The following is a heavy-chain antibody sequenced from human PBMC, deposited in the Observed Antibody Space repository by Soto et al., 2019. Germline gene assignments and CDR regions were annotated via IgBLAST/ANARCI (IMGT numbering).Heavy chain of an antibody. CDR1: GFTFSSYA. D-gene: IGHD6-19*01. CDR3: AKDEAVSSGWATFAC. CDR2: ISGSGIST. J-gene: IGHJ4*02. V-gene: IGHV3-23*01. Sequence: EVQLLESGGGLVQPGGSLRLSCAASGFTFSSYAMTWVRQAPGKGLEWVSAISGSGISTYYADSVKGRFTISRENSKNARYLERKSLWAEDAAVSYGAKDEAVSSGWATFACWGQGALVTVYS.